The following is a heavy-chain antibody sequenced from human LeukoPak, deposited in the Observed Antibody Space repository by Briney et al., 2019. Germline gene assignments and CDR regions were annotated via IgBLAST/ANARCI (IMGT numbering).Heavy chain of an antibody. Sequence: PGGSLRLSCAASGFTFSNYWMSWVRQAPGKGLEWVSIISGSGSSTYYTDSVKGRFTISRDNSKDTLYLQMNSLRAEDTAVYFCAKDRNGVHGGNSFLDYWGQGILVTVSS. D-gene: IGHD4-23*01. J-gene: IGHJ4*02. CDR3: AKDRNGVHGGNSFLDY. CDR1: GFTFSNYW. V-gene: IGHV3-23*01. CDR2: ISGSGSST.